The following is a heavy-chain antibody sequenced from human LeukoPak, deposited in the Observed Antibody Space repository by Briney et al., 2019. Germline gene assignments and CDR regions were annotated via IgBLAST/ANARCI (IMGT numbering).Heavy chain of an antibody. V-gene: IGHV4-34*01. D-gene: IGHD6-6*01. Sequence: SETLSLTCAVYGGSFSGYYWSWIRQPPGKGLEWIGEINHSGSTNYNPSLKSRVTISVDTSKNLFSLKLSSVTAADTAVYYCARLGYSSSSGLDYWGQGTLVTVSS. CDR1: GGSFSGYY. CDR2: INHSGST. CDR3: ARLGYSSSSGLDY. J-gene: IGHJ4*02.